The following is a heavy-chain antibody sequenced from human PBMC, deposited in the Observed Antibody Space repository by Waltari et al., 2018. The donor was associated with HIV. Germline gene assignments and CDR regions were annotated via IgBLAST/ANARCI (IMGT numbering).Heavy chain of an antibody. V-gene: IGHV3-53*01. D-gene: IGHD1-26*01. CDR1: EFTLGGSY. CDR2: IYSGGSI. Sequence: EVQLVQSVGGCIQPRVALRSSCGASEFTLGGSYTHWVRQAPGKGLEWVSIIYSGGSIYYADSVKGRFTISRDNSKNTLYLQMKRLRAEDTAVYYCARVAPDGVGATGPFENWGQGTLVTVSS. CDR3: ARVAPDGVGATGPFEN. J-gene: IGHJ4*02.